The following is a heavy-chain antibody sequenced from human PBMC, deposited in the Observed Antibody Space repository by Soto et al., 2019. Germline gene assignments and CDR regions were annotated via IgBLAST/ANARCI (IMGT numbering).Heavy chain of an antibody. Sequence: SETLSLTCTVSGGSISSGDYYWSWIRQPPGKGLEWIGYIYYSGSTYYNPSLKSRVTISVDTSKNQFSLKLSSVTAADTAVYYCASSPRDVYGDYGTDFDYWGQGTLVTVSS. CDR2: IYYSGST. J-gene: IGHJ4*02. V-gene: IGHV4-30-4*01. CDR3: ASSPRDVYGDYGTDFDY. D-gene: IGHD4-17*01. CDR1: GGSISSGDYY.